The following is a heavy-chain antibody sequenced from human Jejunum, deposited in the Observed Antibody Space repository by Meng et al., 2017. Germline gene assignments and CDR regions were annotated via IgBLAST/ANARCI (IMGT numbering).Heavy chain of an antibody. CDR1: GFIFSSYA. D-gene: IGHD3-9*01. Sequence: GGSLRLSCAASGFIFSSYAMSWVRQAPGKGLEWVSGISGSGGSTYYADSVQGRFTISRDSSKNTLYLQMNSLGAEDTAVYYCAKVGPFYDILNGYFFDRYYFDYWGQGTLVTVSS. J-gene: IGHJ4*02. CDR3: AKVGPFYDILNGYFFDRYYFDY. V-gene: IGHV3-23*01. CDR2: ISGSGGST.